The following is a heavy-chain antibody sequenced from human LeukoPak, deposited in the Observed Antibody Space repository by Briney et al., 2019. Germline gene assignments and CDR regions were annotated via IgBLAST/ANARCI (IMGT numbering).Heavy chain of an antibody. V-gene: IGHV4-4*09. CDR1: GGSISSYY. CDR2: IYTSGST. Sequence: SETLSLTCTVSGGSISSYYWSWIRQPPGKGLEWIGYIYTSGSTNYNPSLKSRVTISVDTSKNQFSLKLSSVTAADTAVYYCARQRTGELDCWGQGTLVTVSS. J-gene: IGHJ4*02. D-gene: IGHD7-27*01. CDR3: ARQRTGELDC.